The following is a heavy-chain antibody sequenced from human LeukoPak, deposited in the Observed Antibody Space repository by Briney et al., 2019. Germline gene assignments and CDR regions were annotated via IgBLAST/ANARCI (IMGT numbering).Heavy chain of an antibody. CDR2: ISGSGGST. J-gene: IGHJ6*02. CDR1: GFTFSSYA. D-gene: IGHD4-17*01. CDR3: AKDLTVTITYGFDV. V-gene: IGHV3-23*01. Sequence: PGGSLRLSCAASGFTFSSYAMSWVRQAPGKGLEWVSGISGSGGSTYYTDSVKGRFTISRDFSKYTLHLQMNSLRAEDTAVYYCAKDLTVTITYGFDVWGQGTTVTVSS.